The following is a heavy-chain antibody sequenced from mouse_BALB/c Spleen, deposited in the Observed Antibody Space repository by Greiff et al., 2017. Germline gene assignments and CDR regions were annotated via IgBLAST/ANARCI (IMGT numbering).Heavy chain of an antibody. J-gene: IGHJ4*01. Sequence: VQLQQSGTVLARPGASVKMSCKASGYSFTSYWMHWVKQRPGQGLEWIGAIYPGNSDTSYNQKFKGKAKLTAVTSASTAYMELSSLTNEDSAVYYCTFGRRGYYYAMDYWGQGTSVTVSS. CDR2: IYPGNSDT. V-gene: IGHV1-5*01. CDR3: TFGRRGYYYAMDY. CDR1: GYSFTSYW. D-gene: IGHD3-1*01.